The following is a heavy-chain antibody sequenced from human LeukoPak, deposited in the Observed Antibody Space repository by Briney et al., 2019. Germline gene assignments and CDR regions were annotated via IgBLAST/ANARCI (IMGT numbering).Heavy chain of an antibody. D-gene: IGHD2-2*01. V-gene: IGHV3-30*18. CDR3: AKEGPTALGVPAHYGMDV. CDR1: GFTFSSYG. Sequence: GGSLRLSCAASGFTFSSYGMHWVRQAPGKGLEWVAVISYDGSNKYYADSVKGRFTISRDNSKNTLYLQMNSLRAEDTAVYYCAKEGPTALGVPAHYGMDVWAKGTTVTVSS. J-gene: IGHJ6*04. CDR2: ISYDGSNK.